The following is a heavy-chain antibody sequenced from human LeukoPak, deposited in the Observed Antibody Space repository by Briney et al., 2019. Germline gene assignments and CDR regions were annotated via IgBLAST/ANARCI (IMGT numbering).Heavy chain of an antibody. Sequence: GEPLRISCKGSGYSFTTYWIGWVRQMPGKGLEWMGIIYPGDSDTTYSPSLQGQVTISADTSISTAYLQWSSLKASDTAMYYCARRSAGTYDYWGQGTLVTVSS. CDR1: GYSFTTYW. J-gene: IGHJ4*02. CDR3: ARRSAGTYDY. D-gene: IGHD6-13*01. CDR2: IYPGDSDT. V-gene: IGHV5-51*01.